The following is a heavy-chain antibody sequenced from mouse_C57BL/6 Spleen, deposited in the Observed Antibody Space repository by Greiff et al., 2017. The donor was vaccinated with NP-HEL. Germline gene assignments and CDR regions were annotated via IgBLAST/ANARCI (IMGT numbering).Heavy chain of an antibody. Sequence: EVKLMESGGGLVQPGGSMKLSCAASGFTFSDAWMDWVRQSPEKGLEWVAEIRNKANNHATYYAESVKGRFTISRDDSKSSVYLQMNSLRAEDTGIYYFTAGKGLYYYAMDYWGQGTSVTVSS. V-gene: IGHV6-6*01. D-gene: IGHD1-1*01. CDR1: GFTFSDAW. CDR2: IRNKANNHAT. CDR3: TAGKGLYYYAMDY. J-gene: IGHJ4*01.